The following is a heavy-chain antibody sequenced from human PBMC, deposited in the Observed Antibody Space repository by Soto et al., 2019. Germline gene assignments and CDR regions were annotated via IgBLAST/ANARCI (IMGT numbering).Heavy chain of an antibody. Sequence: QVQLVQSGAEVKKPGSSVKVSCKASGGTFSSYAISWVRQAPGQGLEWMGGIIPIFGTANYAQKFQGSVTITADESTSTAYMELSSLRSEDTAVYYCARAYCGGDCYPSGEYGMDVWGQGTTVTVSS. V-gene: IGHV1-69*01. CDR2: IIPIFGTA. D-gene: IGHD2-21*02. J-gene: IGHJ6*02. CDR3: ARAYCGGDCYPSGEYGMDV. CDR1: GGTFSSYA.